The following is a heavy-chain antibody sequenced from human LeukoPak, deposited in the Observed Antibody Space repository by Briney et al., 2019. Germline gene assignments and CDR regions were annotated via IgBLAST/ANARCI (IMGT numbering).Heavy chain of an antibody. Sequence: GGSLRLSCAASGFDLSTYEMNWVRQAPGKGLEWIADITISGHTKNYADSVKGRFSISRDNARTSLYLQMHSLRVEHTGVYYCARGDPHADLWGQGTLVTVSS. V-gene: IGHV3-48*03. CDR2: ITISGHTK. CDR1: GFDLSTYE. J-gene: IGHJ5*02. CDR3: ARGDPHADL. D-gene: IGHD5-24*01.